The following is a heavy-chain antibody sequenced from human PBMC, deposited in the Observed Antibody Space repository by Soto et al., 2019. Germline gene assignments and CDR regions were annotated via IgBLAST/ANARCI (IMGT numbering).Heavy chain of an antibody. D-gene: IGHD3-9*01. V-gene: IGHV3-66*01. CDR3: ARDHQYYDILTGYFVYYYMDV. J-gene: IGHJ6*03. CDR2: IYSGGST. Sequence: PGGSLRISCAASGFTVSSNYMSWVRQAPGKGLEWVSVIYSGGSTYYADSVKGRFTISRDNSKNTLYLQMNSLRAEDTAVYYCARDHQYYDILTGYFVYYYMDVWGKGTTVTVSS. CDR1: GFTVSSNY.